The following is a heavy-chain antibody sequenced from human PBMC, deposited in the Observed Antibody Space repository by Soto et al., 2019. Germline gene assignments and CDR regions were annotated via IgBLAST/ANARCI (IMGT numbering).Heavy chain of an antibody. CDR1: GGSISSGGYY. D-gene: IGHD6-19*01. V-gene: IGHV4-31*03. Sequence: SETLSLTCTVSGGSISSGGYYWSWIRQHPGKGLEWIGYIYYSGSTYYNPSLKSRVTISVDTSKNQFSLKLSSVTAADTAVYYCAMQYSSGWTSDYWGQGTLVTVSS. CDR3: AMQYSSGWTSDY. CDR2: IYYSGST. J-gene: IGHJ4*02.